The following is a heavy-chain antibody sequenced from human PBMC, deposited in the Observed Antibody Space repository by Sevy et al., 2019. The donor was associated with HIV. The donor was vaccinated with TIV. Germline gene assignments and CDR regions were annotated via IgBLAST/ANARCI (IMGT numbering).Heavy chain of an antibody. CDR3: VRHPANSNKFEY. CDR2: IHHTGKT. CDR1: GGSIISSTYY. V-gene: IGHV4-39*01. J-gene: IGHJ4*02. D-gene: IGHD2-21*01. Sequence: SETLSLTCTVSGGSIISSTYYWDWIRQPPGKGLEWIGNIHHTGKTYYIPSLRSRVTMSVDTSKNQFSLNLNSVTAADTAVYYCVRHPANSNKFEYWGRGTLVTVSS.